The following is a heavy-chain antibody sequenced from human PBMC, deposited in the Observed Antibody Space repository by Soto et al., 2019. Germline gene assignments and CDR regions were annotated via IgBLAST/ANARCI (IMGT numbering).Heavy chain of an antibody. D-gene: IGHD3-3*01. CDR2: IHRGGNT. CDR1: GFTVSSYY. J-gene: IGHJ4*02. V-gene: IGHV3-66*01. CDR3: ARDPGYGLPFLDYLFH. Sequence: EVQLVESGGGLVQPGGSLRLSCAASGFTVSSYYMSWVRQAPGKGLEWVSIIHRGGNTYYADSVKGRFTISRDNSNNMLFLQMNSLRADDTAVYYCARDPGYGLPFLDYLFHRGQGPMVTVSS.